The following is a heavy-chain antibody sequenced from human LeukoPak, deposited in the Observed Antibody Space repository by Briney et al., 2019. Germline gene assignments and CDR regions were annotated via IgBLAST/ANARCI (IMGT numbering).Heavy chain of an antibody. V-gene: IGHV3-7*01. Sequence: PGGSLRLSCAASGFTFSSYWMSWVRQAPGKGLEWVANIKQDGSEKYYVDSVKGRFTISRDNAKNSLYLQMNSLRAEDTAVYYCASHETYSSSWPFDYWGQGTLVTVSS. J-gene: IGHJ4*02. CDR2: IKQDGSEK. CDR3: ASHETYSSSWPFDY. CDR1: GFTFSSYW. D-gene: IGHD6-13*01.